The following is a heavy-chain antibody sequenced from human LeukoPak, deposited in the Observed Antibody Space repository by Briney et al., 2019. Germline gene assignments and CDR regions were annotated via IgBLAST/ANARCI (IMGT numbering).Heavy chain of an antibody. D-gene: IGHD3-3*01. CDR1: GCTIKTSYKFTFTDYW. Sequence: GGSLRLSCVASGCTIKTSYKFTFTDYWMSWVRQAPGKGLEWVANIKQDGSEKYYLDSVKGRFTISRDNAKNSLYLHMNSLRGRHTRTYYCATWDFWSGYRFESWGQGTLVTVSS. J-gene: IGHJ4*02. V-gene: IGHV3-7*01. CDR3: ATWDFWSGYRFES. CDR2: IKQDGSEK.